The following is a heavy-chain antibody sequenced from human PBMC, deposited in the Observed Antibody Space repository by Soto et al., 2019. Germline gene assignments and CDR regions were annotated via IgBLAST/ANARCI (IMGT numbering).Heavy chain of an antibody. D-gene: IGHD2-15*01. CDR2: ISGSGGST. J-gene: IGHJ4*02. CDR1: GFTFSSYA. Sequence: GGSLRLSCAASGFTFSSYAMSWVRQAPGKGLEWVSAISGSGGSTYYADSVKGRFTISGDNSKNTLYLQMNSLRAEDTAVYYCARVVVAATNFDYWGQGTLVTVSS. V-gene: IGHV3-23*01. CDR3: ARVVVAATNFDY.